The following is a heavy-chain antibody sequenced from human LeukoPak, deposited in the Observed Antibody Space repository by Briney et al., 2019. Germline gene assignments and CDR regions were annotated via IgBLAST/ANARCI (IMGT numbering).Heavy chain of an antibody. CDR3: AKDQGFGRFQGWFDP. D-gene: IGHD3-10*01. J-gene: IGHJ5*02. CDR2: IYSGGST. V-gene: IGHV3-53*01. Sequence: PGGSLRLSCAASGFTVSSNYMSWVRQAPGKGLEWVSVIYSGGSTYYADSVKGRFTISRHNSKNTLYLQMNSLRAEDTAVYYCAKDQGFGRFQGWFDPWGQGTLVTVSS. CDR1: GFTVSSNY.